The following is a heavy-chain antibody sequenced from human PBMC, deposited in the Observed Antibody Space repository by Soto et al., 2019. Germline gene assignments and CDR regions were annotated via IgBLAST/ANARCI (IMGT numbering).Heavy chain of an antibody. Sequence: QVQLVQSRGEVKKPGASVKVSCKTSGYSFTTYGISWVRQAPGQGLEWMGWISGYNGNTNYAQNLQGRVTMTTETSTSTAYMELRSLRSDDTAVYYCAREGPAPYSYYGMDVWGQGSTVTVSS. CDR1: GYSFTTYG. V-gene: IGHV1-18*01. J-gene: IGHJ6*02. CDR2: ISGYNGNT. CDR3: AREGPAPYSYYGMDV.